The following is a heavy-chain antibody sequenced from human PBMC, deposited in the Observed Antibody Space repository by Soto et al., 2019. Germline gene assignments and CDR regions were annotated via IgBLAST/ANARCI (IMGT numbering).Heavy chain of an antibody. J-gene: IGHJ5*02. CDR1: GASISSRSHY. Sequence: PSETLSLTCAVSGASISSRSHYWNWIRRVPAKVLEFIGYIFYTGATYYNPSLMGRISMSVDTSKNQFSLTLRSVTAADTAIYYCAREGRHSGGMRESWFDPCGHGTQLTLSS. CDR3: AREGRHSGGMRESWFDP. D-gene: IGHD3-10*01. CDR2: IFYTGAT. V-gene: IGHV4-31*02.